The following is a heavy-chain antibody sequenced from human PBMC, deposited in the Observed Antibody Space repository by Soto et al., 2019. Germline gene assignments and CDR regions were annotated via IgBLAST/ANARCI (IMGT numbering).Heavy chain of an antibody. Sequence: GGSLRLSCAASGFTFISYAISWVRLAPGKGLEWVSTITGSGSGYNTFYTDSVKGRFSISRDNSENTVYLQMNSLRAGDSAVYYCARAYTGRLPRRADYYYAMDVWGQGTTVTVSS. D-gene: IGHD2-2*02. CDR2: ITGSGSGYNT. CDR3: ARAYTGRLPRRADYYYAMDV. V-gene: IGHV3-23*01. CDR1: GFTFISYA. J-gene: IGHJ6*02.